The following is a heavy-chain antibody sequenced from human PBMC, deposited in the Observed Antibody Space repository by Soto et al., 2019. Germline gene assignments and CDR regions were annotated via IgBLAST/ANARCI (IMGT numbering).Heavy chain of an antibody. CDR3: ARDGHGGSLEGFDI. CDR1: GFTFRSYT. D-gene: IGHD3-16*01. J-gene: IGHJ3*02. V-gene: IGHV3-30-3*01. CDR2: NTYDGSNK. Sequence: QVQLVESGGDVVQPGRSLRLSCAASGFTFRSYTMHWVRQAPGEGLEWVGLNTYDGSNKYYADSVKGRLTISRDNSKDTLYLKMNSLRPEDTAEYFCARDGHGGSLEGFDIWGLGTMVTVSS.